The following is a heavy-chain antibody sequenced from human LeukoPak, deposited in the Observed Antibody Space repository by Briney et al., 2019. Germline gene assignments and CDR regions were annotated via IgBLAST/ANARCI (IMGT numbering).Heavy chain of an antibody. Sequence: GGSLRLSCAASGFTFDNYAMSWVRQAPGKGLEWVSSISASGGSTYYADSVKGRFTISRDNSNKILYLQMNSLRAEDTAVYYRAKCFSMIRGLRGTYYYYGMDVWGRGTTVTVSS. CDR2: ISASGGST. D-gene: IGHD3-10*01. CDR3: AKCFSMIRGLRGTYYYYGMDV. CDR1: GFTFDNYA. J-gene: IGHJ6*04. V-gene: IGHV3-23*01.